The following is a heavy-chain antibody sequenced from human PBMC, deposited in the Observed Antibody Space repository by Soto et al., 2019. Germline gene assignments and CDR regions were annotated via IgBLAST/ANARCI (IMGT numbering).Heavy chain of an antibody. Sequence: SETLSLTCTVSGGSVSSGSYYWSWIRQPPGKGLEWIGYIYYSGSTNYNPSLKSRVTISVDTSKNQFSLKLSSVTAADTAMYYCARVSGLYYGSGSINSWDWFDPWGQGTLVTVSS. CDR2: IYYSGST. CDR3: ARVSGLYYGSGSINSWDWFDP. V-gene: IGHV4-61*01. CDR1: GGSVSSGSYY. D-gene: IGHD3-10*01. J-gene: IGHJ5*02.